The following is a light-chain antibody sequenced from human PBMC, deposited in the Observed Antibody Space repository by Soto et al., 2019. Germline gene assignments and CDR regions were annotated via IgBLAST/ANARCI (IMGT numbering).Light chain of an antibody. V-gene: IGKV1-33*01. CDR2: DAS. J-gene: IGKJ4*01. Sequence: DIQMTQSPSSLFASVGDRVTITCQATQDINIYLNWYQQKPGKAPNLLIYDASNLEIGVPSRFSGSGSGTEFTLTISSLQPEDFAVYYCQQYTDWPWGTFGGGTKVDIK. CDR1: QDINIY. CDR3: QQYTDWPWGT.